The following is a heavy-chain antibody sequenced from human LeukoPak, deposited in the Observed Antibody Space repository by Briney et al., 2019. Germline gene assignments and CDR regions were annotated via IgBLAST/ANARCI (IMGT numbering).Heavy chain of an antibody. CDR1: GFTFGDYA. Sequence: GGSLRLSCTACGFTFGDYAMSWVRQAPGKGLEWVGFIRSKAYGGTTEYAASVKGRFTISRDDSKSIAYLQMNSLKTEDTAVYYCTRAVVTTMIVVVTPLYYFDYWGQGTLVTVSS. CDR2: IRSKAYGGTT. J-gene: IGHJ4*02. CDR3: TRAVVTTMIVVVTPLYYFDY. V-gene: IGHV3-49*04. D-gene: IGHD3-22*01.